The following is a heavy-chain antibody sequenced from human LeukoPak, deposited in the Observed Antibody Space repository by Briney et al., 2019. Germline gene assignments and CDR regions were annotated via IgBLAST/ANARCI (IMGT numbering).Heavy chain of an antibody. CDR3: ARGRGAAAGTTRWFDP. CDR2: IYPGDSDT. J-gene: IGHJ5*02. V-gene: IGHV5-51*01. Sequence: GESLKISCKGSGYSFTSYWIGWVRQMPGKGLEWMGIIYPGDSDTRYSPSFQGQVTISADKSISTAYLQWSSLKASDTAMYYCARGRGAAAGTTRWFDPWGQGTLVTVSS. CDR1: GYSFTSYW. D-gene: IGHD6-13*01.